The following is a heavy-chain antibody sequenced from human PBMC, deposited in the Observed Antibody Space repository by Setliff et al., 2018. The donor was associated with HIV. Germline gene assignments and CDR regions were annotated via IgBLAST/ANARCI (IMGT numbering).Heavy chain of an antibody. V-gene: IGHV1-18*01. Sequence: ASVKVSCKASGYNFINYGISWVRQAPGQGLEWMGWISAYNGNTDYAPRLLGRVTMTTDTFTSTAYMELRSLSSDDTAVYYCARARLQGIVTAVGPRDNCLDPWGQGTRVTVSS. J-gene: IGHJ5*02. CDR1: GYNFINYG. CDR2: ISAYNGNT. D-gene: IGHD1-26*01. CDR3: ARARLQGIVTAVGPRDNCLDP.